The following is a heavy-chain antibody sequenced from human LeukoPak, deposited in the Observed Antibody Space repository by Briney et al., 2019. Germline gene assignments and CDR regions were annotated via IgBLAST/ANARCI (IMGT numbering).Heavy chain of an antibody. CDR1: GYTFTSYG. J-gene: IGHJ4*02. CDR3: AVAYYYDSSGYTIDY. V-gene: IGHV1-18*01. Sequence: ASVKVSCKASGYTFTSYGISWVRQAPGQGLEWMGWISAYNGNTNYAQKFQGRVTMTRDTSTSTVYMELSSLRSEDTAVYYCAVAYYYDSSGYTIDYWGQGTLVTVSS. CDR2: ISAYNGNT. D-gene: IGHD3-22*01.